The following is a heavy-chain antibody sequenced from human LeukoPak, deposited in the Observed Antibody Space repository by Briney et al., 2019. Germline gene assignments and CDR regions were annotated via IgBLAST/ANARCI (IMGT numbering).Heavy chain of an antibody. V-gene: IGHV3-23*01. CDR3: APLGSTVDY. CDR1: GFTFSTYA. CDR2: ISGSGGNT. Sequence: HPGGSLLLSCAASGFTFSTYAMSWVRRAPGKGLEWVSAISGSGGNTYYADSVKGRFTISRDNSKNTLYLQMNSLRAEDTAVYYCAPLGSTVDYWGQGTLVTVSS. J-gene: IGHJ4*02.